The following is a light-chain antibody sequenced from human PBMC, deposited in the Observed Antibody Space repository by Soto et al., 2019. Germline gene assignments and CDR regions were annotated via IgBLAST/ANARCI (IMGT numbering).Light chain of an antibody. CDR1: QSVGGS. CDR2: HTS. Sequence: LTLSPGTLSLSPGKSAHLSCRASQSVGGSLAWYQQRPGQDPRLLVYHTSSRASAIPDRFSGSGSGTGFTLTITRLEPEDFAEYYCQQYGSSPTWTFGQGTKVAIK. CDR3: QQYGSSPTWT. J-gene: IGKJ1*01. V-gene: IGKV3-20*01.